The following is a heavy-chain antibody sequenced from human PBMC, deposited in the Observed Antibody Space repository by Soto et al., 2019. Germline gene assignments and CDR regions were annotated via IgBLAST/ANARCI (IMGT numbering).Heavy chain of an antibody. J-gene: IGHJ4*02. CDR2: FDPEDGET. D-gene: IGHD5-12*01. CDR1: GYTLTELS. CDR3: ATGGMATIRIIHFDY. Sequence: ASVKVSCKVSGYTLTELSMHWVRQAPGKGLEWMGGFDPEDGETIYAQKFQGRVTMTEDTSTDTAYMELSSLRSEDTAVYYCATGGMATIRIIHFDYWGQGTLVTVSS. V-gene: IGHV1-24*01.